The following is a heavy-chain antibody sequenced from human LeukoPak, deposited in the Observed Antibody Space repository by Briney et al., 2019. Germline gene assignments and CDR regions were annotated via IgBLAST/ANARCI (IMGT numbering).Heavy chain of an antibody. CDR2: INPSGGST. V-gene: IGHV1-46*01. CDR3: ARDGYYYGSGSSNQLYDDYYYYYMDV. CDR1: GYTFTSYY. Sequence: GASVKVSCTASGYTFTSYYMHWVRQAPGQGLEWMGIINPSGGSTSYAQKLQGRVTMNRDTSTSTVYMELSSLRSEDTAVYYCARDGYYYGSGSSNQLYDDYYYYYMDVWGKGTTVTVSS. D-gene: IGHD3-10*01. J-gene: IGHJ6*03.